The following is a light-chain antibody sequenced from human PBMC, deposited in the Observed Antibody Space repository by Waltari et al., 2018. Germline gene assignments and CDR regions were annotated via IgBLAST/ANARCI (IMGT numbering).Light chain of an antibody. CDR3: QQYYVTPRT. J-gene: IGKJ1*01. CDR1: QTVLYSSDNNNY. Sequence: DIVMTQSPDSLAVSLGERATINCKSSQTVLYSSDNNNYLAWYQQKLGQPPKLLIYWASTRASGVPDRFSGSGSGTDFTLTISSLQAEDVAVYYCQQYYVTPRTFGQGTRVEIK. V-gene: IGKV4-1*01. CDR2: WAS.